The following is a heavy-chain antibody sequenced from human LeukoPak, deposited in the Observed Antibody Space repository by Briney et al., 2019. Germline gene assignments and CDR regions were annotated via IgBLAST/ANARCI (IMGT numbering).Heavy chain of an antibody. D-gene: IGHD5-12*01. CDR3: ARDRRDYRAFDI. CDR2: INPNSGGT. J-gene: IGHJ3*02. Sequence: GASVKVSCKASGYTFTGYYMHWVRQAPGQGLEWMGWINPNSGGTNYAQKFQGRVTMTRDTSTSTVYMELSSLRSEDTAVYYCARDRRDYRAFDIWGQGTMVTVSS. V-gene: IGHV1-2*02. CDR1: GYTFTGYY.